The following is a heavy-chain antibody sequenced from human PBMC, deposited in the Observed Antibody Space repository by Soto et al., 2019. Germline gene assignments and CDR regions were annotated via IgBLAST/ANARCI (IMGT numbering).Heavy chain of an antibody. J-gene: IGHJ6*02. D-gene: IGHD2-2*01. V-gene: IGHV4-31*03. CDR1: GGSINSGPLY. CDR2: TYNTGTP. CDR3: ARGSTANVMDV. Sequence: TLSLTGTFSGGSINSGPLYRTRIRPHPGKGLEWIGYTYNTGTPHYTPSLKTRVIIQLDPSQNQFSLKLNSVTAADMAVYRCARGSTANVMDVWGQGTTVTVSS.